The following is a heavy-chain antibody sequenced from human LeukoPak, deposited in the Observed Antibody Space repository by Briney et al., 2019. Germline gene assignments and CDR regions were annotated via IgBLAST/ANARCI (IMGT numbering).Heavy chain of an antibody. J-gene: IGHJ4*02. CDR2: ISSNGGST. CDR1: GFTFSRYA. CDR3: ARDENTVATGPDY. Sequence: GGSLRLSCSASGFTFSRYAMHWVRQAPGKGLEYVSAISSNGGSTYYADSVKGRFTISRENSKNTLYLQMNSLRREDTAVYYCARDENTVATGPDYWGQGTLVTVSS. D-gene: IGHD5-12*01. V-gene: IGHV3-64*04.